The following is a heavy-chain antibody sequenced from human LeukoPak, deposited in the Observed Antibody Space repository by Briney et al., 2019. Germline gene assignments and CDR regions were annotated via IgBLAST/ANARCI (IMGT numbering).Heavy chain of an antibody. V-gene: IGHV4-39*01. J-gene: IGHJ4*02. D-gene: IGHD4-17*01. CDR2: IYYSGST. Sequence: SETLSLTCTVSGGSISSSSYYWGWIRQPPGKGLEWIGSIYYSGSTYYNPSLKSRVTISVDTSKNQFSLKLSSVTAADTAVYYCAICYGANEGSFDYWGQGTLVTVSS. CDR1: GGSISSSSYY. CDR3: AICYGANEGSFDY.